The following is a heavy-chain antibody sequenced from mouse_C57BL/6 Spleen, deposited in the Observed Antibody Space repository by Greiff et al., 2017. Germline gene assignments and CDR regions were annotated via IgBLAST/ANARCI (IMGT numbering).Heavy chain of an antibody. J-gene: IGHJ1*03. CDR1: GFTFSDYY. V-gene: IGHV5-12*01. CDR2: ISNGGGST. CDR3: ARQATTVVGYFDV. D-gene: IGHD1-1*01. Sequence: EVQLQESGGGLVQPGGSLKLSCAASGFTFSDYYMYWVRQTPEKRLEWVAYISNGGGSTYYPDTVKGRFTISRDNAKNTLYLQMGRLKSEDTAMYDCARQATTVVGYFDVWGTGTTVTVSA.